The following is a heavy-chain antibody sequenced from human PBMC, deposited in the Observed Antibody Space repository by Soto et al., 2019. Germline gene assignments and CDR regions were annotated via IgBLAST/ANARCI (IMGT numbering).Heavy chain of an antibody. CDR3: ARDRDFYCSSTSCYARAYAMDV. V-gene: IGHV3-66*01. J-gene: IGHJ6*02. Sequence: PGGSLRLSCAASGFTVGSNYMSWVGQGPGKGPEWVSIIYSGGNTYYADSVKGRFTISRDNSKNTLYLQMNSLRAEDTAVYYCARDRDFYCSSTSCYARAYAMDVWGQGTTVTVPS. D-gene: IGHD2-2*01. CDR2: IYSGGNT. CDR1: GFTVGSNY.